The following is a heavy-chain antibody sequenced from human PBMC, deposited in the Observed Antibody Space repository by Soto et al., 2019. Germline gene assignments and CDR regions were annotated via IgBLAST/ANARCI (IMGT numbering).Heavy chain of an antibody. CDR2: IYYSGST. D-gene: IGHD4-4*01. J-gene: IGHJ5*02. CDR3: ARRDYINYSNYVSNWFDP. V-gene: IGHV4-59*01. CDR1: GASISAYY. Sequence: SETLSLTCTVSGASISAYYWSWIRQPPGKGLEWIGYIYYSGSTNYNPSLKSRVTISVDPSKNQFSLKLSSVTAADTAVYYCARRDYINYSNYVSNWFDPRGQGTLVTVSS.